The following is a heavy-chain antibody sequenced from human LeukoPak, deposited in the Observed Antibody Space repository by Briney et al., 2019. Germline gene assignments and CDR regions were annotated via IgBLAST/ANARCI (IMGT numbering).Heavy chain of an antibody. Sequence: SETLSLTCTVSGGSISSGGYYWSWIRQPPGKGLEWIGYIYHSGSTNYNPSLKSRVTISVDTSKNQFSLKLSSVTAADTAVYYCARAPGIAVAGTRVYYYGMDVWGQGTTVTVSS. V-gene: IGHV4-61*08. CDR2: IYHSGST. D-gene: IGHD6-19*01. CDR3: ARAPGIAVAGTRVYYYGMDV. J-gene: IGHJ6*02. CDR1: GGSISSGGYY.